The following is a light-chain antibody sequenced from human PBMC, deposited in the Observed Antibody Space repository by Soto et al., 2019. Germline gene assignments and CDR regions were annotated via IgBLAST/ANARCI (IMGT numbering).Light chain of an antibody. CDR1: QNIYSN. Sequence: EVVLTQSPGTLSLSPGERATLSCRASQNIYSNVAWYQQRPGQAPRLLIYRASTRATGIPARFSGSGSGTEFTLTISSLQSEDFAVYYCQQSNDWWTFGQGTKVDIK. CDR3: QQSNDWWT. CDR2: RAS. V-gene: IGKV3-15*01. J-gene: IGKJ1*01.